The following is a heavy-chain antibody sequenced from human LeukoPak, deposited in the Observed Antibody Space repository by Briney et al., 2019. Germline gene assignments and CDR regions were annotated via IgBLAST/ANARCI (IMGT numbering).Heavy chain of an antibody. CDR1: GGSLSGYY. D-gene: IGHD3-10*01. CDR2: INHSGST. CDR3: ARVSYYGSGNGMDV. J-gene: IGHJ6*02. V-gene: IGHV4-34*01. Sequence: SETLSLTCAVYGGSLSGYYWSWIRQPPGKGLEWIGEINHSGSTNYNPSLKSRVTISVDTSKNQFSLKLSSVTAADTAVYYCARVSYYGSGNGMDVWGQGTTVTVSS.